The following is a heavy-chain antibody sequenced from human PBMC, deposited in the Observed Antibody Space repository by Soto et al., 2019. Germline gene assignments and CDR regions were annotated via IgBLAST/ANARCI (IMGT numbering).Heavy chain of an antibody. V-gene: IGHV3-23*01. Sequence: EVQLLASGGGLVHPGGSLRLSCAASGLTFTSYAMSWVRQAPGKGLEWVSGLSGSGGTTYYADSVKGRFTISRDNSKNTLYLQMDSLRAADTAVYYCAKDRRISMVRGYYFEYWGQGTLVTVSS. CDR2: LSGSGGTT. CDR3: AKDRRISMVRGYYFEY. CDR1: GLTFTSYA. J-gene: IGHJ4*02. D-gene: IGHD3-10*01.